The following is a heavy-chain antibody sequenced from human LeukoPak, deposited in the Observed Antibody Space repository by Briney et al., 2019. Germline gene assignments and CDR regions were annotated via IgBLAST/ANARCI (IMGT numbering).Heavy chain of an antibody. J-gene: IGHJ5*02. D-gene: IGHD3-16*02. V-gene: IGHV4-39*01. CDR1: GGSISSSSYY. CDR3: ARRGFGYYDYVWGSYRHNWFDP. CDR2: IYYSGST. Sequence: SETLSLTCTVSGGSISSSSYYWGWIRQPPGKGLEWIGSIYYSGSTYYNPSLKSRVTISVDTSKNQFSLKLSSVTAADTAVYYCARRGFGYYDYVWGSYRHNWFDPWGQGTLVTVSS.